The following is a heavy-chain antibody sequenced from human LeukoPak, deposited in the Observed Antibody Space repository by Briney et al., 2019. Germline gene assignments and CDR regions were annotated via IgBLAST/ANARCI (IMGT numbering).Heavy chain of an antibody. CDR3: ARGAYYDSEITFDY. Sequence: SETLSLTCTVSGGSVSSGSYYWRWIRQPPGKGLEWIGYIYYSGSTNYNPSLKSRVTISVDTSKNQFSLKLSSVTAADTAVYYCARGAYYDSEITFDYWGQGTLVTVSS. V-gene: IGHV4-61*01. J-gene: IGHJ4*02. CDR1: GGSVSSGSYY. CDR2: IYYSGST. D-gene: IGHD3-22*01.